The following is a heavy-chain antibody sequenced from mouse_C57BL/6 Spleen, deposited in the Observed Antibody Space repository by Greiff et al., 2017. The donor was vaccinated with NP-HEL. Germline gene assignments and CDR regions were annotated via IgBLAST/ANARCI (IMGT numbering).Heavy chain of an antibody. CDR1: GYAFTNYL. J-gene: IGHJ2*01. CDR2: INPGSGGT. Sequence: QVQLQQSGAELVRPGTSVKVSCKASGYAFTNYLIEWVKQRPGQGLEWIGVINPGSGGTNYNEKFKGKATLTADKSSSTAYMQLSSLTSEDSAVYFCARSRDYYGSSYLDYWGQGTTLTVSS. V-gene: IGHV1-54*01. D-gene: IGHD1-1*01. CDR3: ARSRDYYGSSYLDY.